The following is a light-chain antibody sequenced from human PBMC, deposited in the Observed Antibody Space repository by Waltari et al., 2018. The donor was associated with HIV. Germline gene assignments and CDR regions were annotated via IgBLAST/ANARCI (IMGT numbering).Light chain of an antibody. V-gene: IGLV3-19*01. Sequence: SSELTQDPAVSVALGQKVRITCQGDSPRSYYASWYQQKPGQAPVLVIYGKNNRPSGIPDRFSGSSSGNTASLTITGAQAEDEADYYCNSRDSSGNHWVFGGGTKLTVL. CDR3: NSRDSSGNHWV. J-gene: IGLJ3*02. CDR2: GKN. CDR1: SPRSYY.